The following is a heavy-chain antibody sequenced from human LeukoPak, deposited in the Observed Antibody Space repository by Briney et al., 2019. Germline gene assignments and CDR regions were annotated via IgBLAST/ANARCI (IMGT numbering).Heavy chain of an antibody. V-gene: IGHV3-48*04. CDR3: VRGSGGYDPLAFDS. D-gene: IGHD5-12*01. CDR2: ISSSSTTM. Sequence: GVLRLSCAAPGFIFSGYSMNWVRQAPGKGLEWISYISSSSTTMYYADSVKGRFTISRDNPKNSLYLQMNSLRAEDTAVYHCVRGSGGYDPLAFDSWGQGTLVTVSS. J-gene: IGHJ4*02. CDR1: GFIFSGYS.